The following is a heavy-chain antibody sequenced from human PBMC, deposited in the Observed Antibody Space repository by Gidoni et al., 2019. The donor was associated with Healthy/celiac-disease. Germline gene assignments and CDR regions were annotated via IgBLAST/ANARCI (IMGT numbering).Heavy chain of an antibody. CDR2: ISSSSSYI. V-gene: IGHV3-21*01. Sequence: EVQLVESGGGLVKPGGSLSLSCAASGFTFSSYSMNWVRQAPGKGLEWVSSISSSSSYIYYADSVKGRFTISRDNAKNSLYLQMNSLRAEDTAVYYCARDEEETSGGAFDIWGQGTMVTVSS. D-gene: IGHD3-10*01. J-gene: IGHJ3*02. CDR3: ARDEEETSGGAFDI. CDR1: GFTFSSYS.